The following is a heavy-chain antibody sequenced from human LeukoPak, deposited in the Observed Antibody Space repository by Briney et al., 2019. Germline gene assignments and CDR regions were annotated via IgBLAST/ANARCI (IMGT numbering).Heavy chain of an antibody. CDR3: AKATFGELLWVY. CDR2: ISGGST. CDR1: GFTVSSNE. V-gene: IGHV3-38-3*01. J-gene: IGHJ4*02. D-gene: IGHD3-10*01. Sequence: GGSLRLSCAASGFTVSSNEMSWVRQAPGKGLEWVSSISGGSTYYADSRKGRFTISRDNSKNTLYLQMNSLRAEDTAVYYCAKATFGELLWVYWGQGTLVTVSP.